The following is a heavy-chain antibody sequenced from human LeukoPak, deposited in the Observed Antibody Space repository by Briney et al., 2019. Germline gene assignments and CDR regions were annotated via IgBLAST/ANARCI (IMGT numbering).Heavy chain of an antibody. D-gene: IGHD3-10*01. CDR1: GGTFSSYT. V-gene: IGHV1-69*02. J-gene: IGHJ5*02. CDR3: ARGPGLGDWFDP. Sequence: SVKVSCKASGGTFSSYTISWVRQAPGQGLEWMGRIIPILGIANYAQKFQGRVTITADKSTSTAYMELSCLRSEDTAVYYCARGPGLGDWFDPWGQGTLVTVSS. CDR2: IIPILGIA.